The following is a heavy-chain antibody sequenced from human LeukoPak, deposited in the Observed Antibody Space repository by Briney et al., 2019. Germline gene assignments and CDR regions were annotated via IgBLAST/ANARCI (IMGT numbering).Heavy chain of an antibody. D-gene: IGHD1-26*01. CDR1: GFTFSSYA. V-gene: IGHV3-7*01. CDR3: ARDSGSYC. CDR2: IKQDGSEK. J-gene: IGHJ4*02. Sequence: GGSLRLSCAASGFTFSSYAMSWVRQAPGKGLEWVANIKQDGSEKYYVDSVKGRFTISRDNAKNSLYLQMNSLRAEDTAVYYCARDSGSYCWGQGTLVTVSS.